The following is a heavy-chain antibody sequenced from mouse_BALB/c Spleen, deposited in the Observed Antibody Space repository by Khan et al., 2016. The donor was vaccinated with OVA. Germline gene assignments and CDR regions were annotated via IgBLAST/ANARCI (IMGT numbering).Heavy chain of an antibody. CDR3: ADRLSGSFAY. D-gene: IGHD4-1*01. Sequence: EVQLQESGGDLVKPGGSLKLSCAASGFTFSSYSMSWVRQTPDKRLEWVASISSGGDYTYYPDSVKGRSTISRDNAKTTLYLQMSDLKSEDTAMYYCADRLSGSFAYWGQGTLVTVSA. CDR1: GFTFSSYS. CDR2: ISSGGDYT. V-gene: IGHV5-6*01. J-gene: IGHJ3*01.